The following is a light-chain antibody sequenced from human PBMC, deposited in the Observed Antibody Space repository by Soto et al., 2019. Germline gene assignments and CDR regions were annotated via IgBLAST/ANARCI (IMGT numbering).Light chain of an antibody. CDR3: QQRIPRPT. CDR1: RSVSNY. CDR2: DAS. V-gene: IGKV3-11*01. J-gene: IGKJ5*01. Sequence: ERATLSCRASRSVSNYLAWYQQKPGQAPRLLIYDASKRATGIPARFSGSGSGTAFTLTISSLEPEDFAVYYCQQRIPRPTFGQGTRLEIK.